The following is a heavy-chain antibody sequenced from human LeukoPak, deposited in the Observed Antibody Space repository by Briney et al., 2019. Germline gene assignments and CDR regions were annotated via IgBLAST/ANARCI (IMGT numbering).Heavy chain of an antibody. V-gene: IGHV4-38-2*01. CDR1: GYHLSSGYY. CDR2: GFHIGMT. J-gene: IGHJ4*01. D-gene: IGHD3-22*01. CDR3: VRYTSKGQPPMIRVAFPDH. Sequence: SETLSLTCAVSGYHLSSGYYWGWLRQPLGKGLQWIGSGFHIGMTYYNPSLKSRVTISLDTSRNEVSLKLNSMTAAHTAVYFCVRYTSKGQPPMIRVAFPDHWGRGTLVTVSS.